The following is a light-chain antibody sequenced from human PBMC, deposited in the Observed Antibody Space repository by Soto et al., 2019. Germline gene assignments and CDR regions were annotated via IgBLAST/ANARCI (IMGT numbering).Light chain of an antibody. J-gene: IGLJ2*01. Sequence: QSVLTQPPSVSAAPGREVTISCSGSSSNIGNNYVSWYQQFPGTAPKLLIYDNNGRPSGIPDRFSGSKSGTSATLGITGLQTGDEADYYCGTWDTSLSAVVFGGGTKLTVL. CDR1: SSNIGNNY. CDR2: DNN. V-gene: IGLV1-51*01. CDR3: GTWDTSLSAVV.